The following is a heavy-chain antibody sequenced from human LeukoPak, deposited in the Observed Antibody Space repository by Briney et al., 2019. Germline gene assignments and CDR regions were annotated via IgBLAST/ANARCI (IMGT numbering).Heavy chain of an antibody. Sequence: SETLSLTCTVSGGSISSGGYYWSWIRQHPGKGLEWIGYIYYSGSTYYNPSLKSRVTISVDTSKNQLSLKLSSVTAADTAVYYCARRGYDILTGYLDYWGQGTLVTVSS. V-gene: IGHV4-31*03. CDR1: GGSISSGGYY. J-gene: IGHJ4*02. CDR3: ARRGYDILTGYLDY. CDR2: IYYSGST. D-gene: IGHD3-9*01.